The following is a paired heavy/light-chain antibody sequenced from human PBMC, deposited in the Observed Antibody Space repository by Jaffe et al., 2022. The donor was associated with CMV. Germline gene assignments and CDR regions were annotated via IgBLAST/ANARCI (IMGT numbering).Heavy chain of an antibody. CDR2: INEDGSGK. J-gene: IGHJ4*02. V-gene: IGHV3-7*01. Sequence: EVQLVESGGGLVQPGGSLRLSCAASGLNFSSYWMSWVRQAPGKGLEWVANINEDGSGKYYVDSVKGRFIISRDNAEKSLYLQMSSLRADDTAVYYCASARSFDNWGQGTLVTVSS. CDR3: ASARSFDN. CDR1: GLNFSSYW.
Light chain of an antibody. CDR1: HSLLYSDGNTY. CDR2: GVS. V-gene: IGKV2-30*01. J-gene: IGKJ5*01. Sequence: DVVMTQSPLSLTVTLGQPASISCRSSHSLLYSDGNTYLSWFHQRPGQSPRRLIYGVSMRNSGVPDRFSGSGSGTDFTLKISRVEAEDVGVYYCVQNSHWPPITFGQGTRLEIK. CDR3: VQNSHWPPIT.